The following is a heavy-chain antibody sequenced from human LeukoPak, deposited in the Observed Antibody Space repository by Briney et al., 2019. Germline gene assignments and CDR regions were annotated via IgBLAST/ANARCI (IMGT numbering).Heavy chain of an antibody. D-gene: IGHD4-23*01. CDR3: ARDFYLGGKNPDFFDY. CDR1: GYTFTNFD. V-gene: IGHV1-8*03. J-gene: IGHJ4*02. CDR2: MNPNTGNA. Sequence: ASVKVSCKASGYTFTNFDINWVRQATGQGLEWMGWMNPNTGNAGYAQKFQDRVTITWDASRSTAYMDLSSLRSEDTAVYYCARDFYLGGKNPDFFDYWGQGTLVTVSS.